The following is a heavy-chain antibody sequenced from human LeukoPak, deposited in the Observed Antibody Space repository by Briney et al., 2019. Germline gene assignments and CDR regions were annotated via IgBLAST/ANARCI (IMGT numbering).Heavy chain of an antibody. CDR3: ATTPKMVHYYVSGIDY. V-gene: IGHV4-39*01. Sequence: SQTLSLTCTVSGGSISSSSYYWGWIRQPPGKGLEWIGSIYYSGSTYYNPSLKSRVTISVDTSKNQFSLKLSSVTAADTAVYYCATTPKMVHYYVSGIDYWGQGTLVTVSS. CDR1: GGSISSSSYY. J-gene: IGHJ4*02. CDR2: IYYSGST. D-gene: IGHD3-10*01.